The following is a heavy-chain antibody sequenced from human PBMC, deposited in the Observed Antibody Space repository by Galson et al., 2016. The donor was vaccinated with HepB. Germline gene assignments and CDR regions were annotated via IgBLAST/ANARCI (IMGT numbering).Heavy chain of an antibody. CDR1: GFTFSTYW. Sequence: SLRLSCAASGFTFSTYWMTWVRHAPGKGLEWVANINEDENKKNYVDSVKGRFTISRDNAKKSLFLEMNSLRAEDTGVYDCATWRWYGHGIDYWGQGTLVTVSS. CDR3: ATWRWYGHGIDY. D-gene: IGHD6-13*01. V-gene: IGHV3-7*02. CDR2: INEDENKK. J-gene: IGHJ4*02.